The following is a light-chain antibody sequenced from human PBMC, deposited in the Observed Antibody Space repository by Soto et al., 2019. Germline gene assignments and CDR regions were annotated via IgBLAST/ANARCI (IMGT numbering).Light chain of an antibody. CDR3: QQYGNSWT. CDR2: GSS. V-gene: IGKV3-20*01. CDR1: QSVSSSY. Sequence: EIVLTQSPGTLSLSPGERATLSCRASQSVSSSYLAWYQQKPGQAHRLLIYGSSSRATGIPDRFSGSGSGTDFTLTISRLEPEDFAVYYCQQYGNSWTFGQGTKVEIK. J-gene: IGKJ1*01.